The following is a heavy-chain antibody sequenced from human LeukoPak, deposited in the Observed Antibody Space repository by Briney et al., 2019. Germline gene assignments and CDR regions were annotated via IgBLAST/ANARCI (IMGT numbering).Heavy chain of an antibody. CDR2: IVVGSGNT. Sequence: ASVKVSCKASGFTFTSSAMQWVRRARGQRLEWIGWIVVGSGNTNYAQKFQERVTITRDMSTSTAYMELSSLRSEDTAVYYCAAGYYDSSGHSYGMDVWGQGTTVTVSS. V-gene: IGHV1-58*02. J-gene: IGHJ6*02. D-gene: IGHD3-22*01. CDR3: AAGYYDSSGHSYGMDV. CDR1: GFTFTSSA.